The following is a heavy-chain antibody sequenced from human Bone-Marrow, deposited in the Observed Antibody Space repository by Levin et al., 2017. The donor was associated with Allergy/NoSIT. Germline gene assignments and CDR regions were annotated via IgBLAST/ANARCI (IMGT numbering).Heavy chain of an antibody. CDR3: ARQYIAVAGDEFDY. J-gene: IGHJ4*02. Sequence: SQTLSLTCTVSGGSISSSSYYWGWIRQPPGKGLEWIGSIYYSGSTYYNPSLKSRVTISVDTSKNQFSLKLSSVTAADTAVYYCARQYIAVAGDEFDYWGQGTLVTVSS. D-gene: IGHD6-19*01. V-gene: IGHV4-39*01. CDR2: IYYSGST. CDR1: GGSISSSSYY.